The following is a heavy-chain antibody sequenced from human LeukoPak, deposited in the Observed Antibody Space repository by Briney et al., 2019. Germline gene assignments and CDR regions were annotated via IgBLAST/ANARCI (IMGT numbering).Heavy chain of an antibody. V-gene: IGHV3-21*01. CDR1: GFTFSNYH. D-gene: IGHD2-2*01. CDR2: ISSSSSYI. Sequence: GGSLRLSCAASGFTFSNYHMNWVRQAPGKGLEWVSSISSSSSYIYYADSVKGRFTISRDNAKNSLYLQMNSLRAEDTAVYYCARVRSYCSSTSCYFDYWGQGTLVTVSS. J-gene: IGHJ4*02. CDR3: ARVRSYCSSTSCYFDY.